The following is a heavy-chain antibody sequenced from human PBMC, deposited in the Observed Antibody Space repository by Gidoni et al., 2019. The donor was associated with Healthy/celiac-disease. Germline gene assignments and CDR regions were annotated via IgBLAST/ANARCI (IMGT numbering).Heavy chain of an antibody. CDR3: ARETPRVAVAGNNWFDP. CDR1: GYSISSGYY. D-gene: IGHD6-19*01. CDR2: IYHSGST. Sequence: QVQLQESGPGLVKPSETLSLTCAVSGYSISSGYYWGWIRQPPGKGLEWIGSIYHSGSTYYNPSLKSRVTISVDTSKNQFSLKLSSVTAADTAVYYCARETPRVAVAGNNWFDPWGQGTLVTVSS. V-gene: IGHV4-38-2*02. J-gene: IGHJ5*02.